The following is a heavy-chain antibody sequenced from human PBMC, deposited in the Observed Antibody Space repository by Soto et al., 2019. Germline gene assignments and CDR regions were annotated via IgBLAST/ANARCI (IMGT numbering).Heavy chain of an antibody. CDR3: ARASLLFYYYYYGMDV. J-gene: IGHJ6*02. V-gene: IGHV1-3*01. CDR2: INAGNGNT. D-gene: IGHD3-10*01. CDR1: GYTFTSYA. Sequence: QVQLVQSGAEVKKPGASVKVSCKASGYTFTSYAMHWVRQAPGQRLEWMGWINAGNGNTKYSQKFQGRVTITRDTSASTAYMELSSLRSEDTAVYYCARASLLFYYYYYGMDVWGQGTTVTVSS.